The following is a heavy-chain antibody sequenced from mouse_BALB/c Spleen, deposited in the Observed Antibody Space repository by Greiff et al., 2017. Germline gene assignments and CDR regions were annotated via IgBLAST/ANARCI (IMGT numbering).Heavy chain of an antibody. Sequence: VQRVESGAELVRPGSSVKISCKASGYAFSSYWMNWVKQRPGQGLEWIGQIYPGDGDTNYNGKFKGKATLTADKSSSTAYMQLSSLTSEDSAVYFCARARHFDYWGQGTTLTVSS. CDR1: GYAFSSYW. CDR2: IYPGDGDT. CDR3: ARARHFDY. D-gene: IGHD3-1*01. V-gene: IGHV1-80*01. J-gene: IGHJ2*01.